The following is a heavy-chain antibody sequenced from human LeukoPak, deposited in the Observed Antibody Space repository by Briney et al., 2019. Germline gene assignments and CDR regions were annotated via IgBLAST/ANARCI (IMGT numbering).Heavy chain of an antibody. CDR3: ARSSTTTVVNDY. J-gene: IGHJ4*02. V-gene: IGHV4-30-4*01. D-gene: IGHD4-23*01. CDR2: IYYSGST. Sequence: PSQTLSLTRTVSGGSISSGDYYWSWIRQPPGKGLEWIGYIYYSGSTYYNPSLKSRVTISVDTSKNQFSLKLSSVTAADTAVYYCARSSTTTVVNDYWGQGTLVTVSS. CDR1: GGSISSGDYY.